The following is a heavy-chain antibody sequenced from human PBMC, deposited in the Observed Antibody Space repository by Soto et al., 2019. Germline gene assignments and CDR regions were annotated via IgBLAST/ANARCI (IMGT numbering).Heavy chain of an antibody. D-gene: IGHD3-3*01. J-gene: IGHJ6*02. Sequence: GSLRLSCAASGFTFSSYGMHWVRQAPGKGLEWVAVIWYDGSNKYYADSVKGRFTISRDNSKNTLYLQMNSLRAEDTAVYYCARDVFGVVIISYYYYGMDVWGQGTTVTVS. CDR1: GFTFSSYG. V-gene: IGHV3-33*01. CDR2: IWYDGSNK. CDR3: ARDVFGVVIISYYYYGMDV.